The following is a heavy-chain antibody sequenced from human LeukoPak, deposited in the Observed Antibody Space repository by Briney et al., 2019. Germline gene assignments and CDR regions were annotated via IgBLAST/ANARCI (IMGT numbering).Heavy chain of an antibody. Sequence: GASVKVSCKASGYTFTSYGISWVRLAPGQGLEWMGWISAYNGNTNYAQKLQGRVTMPTDTSTSTAYMELNSLTSEDTAVYYCARGQGSSAEGYWGQGTLVTVSS. V-gene: IGHV1-18*01. CDR3: ARGQGSSAEGY. CDR1: GYTFTSYG. J-gene: IGHJ4*02. D-gene: IGHD6-13*01. CDR2: ISAYNGNT.